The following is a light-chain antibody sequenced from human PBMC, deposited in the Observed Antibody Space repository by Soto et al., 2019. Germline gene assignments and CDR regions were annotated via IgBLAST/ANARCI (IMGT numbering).Light chain of an antibody. Sequence: DVVMTQSPLSLPVTLGQPASISCRSNQSLVHSDGIAYFSWFQQRAGRSPRRLIYKVSNRDSGVPASCRGSGAGTEFARKISRVEAEDVGVYYCMQGTHWPITFGQGTRLEIK. CDR1: QSLVHSDGIAY. J-gene: IGKJ5*01. V-gene: IGKV2-30*02. CDR3: MQGTHWPIT. CDR2: KVS.